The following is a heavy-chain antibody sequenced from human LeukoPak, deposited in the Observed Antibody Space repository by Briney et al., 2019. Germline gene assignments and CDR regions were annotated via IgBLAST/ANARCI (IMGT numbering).Heavy chain of an antibody. CDR3: ARGGILAGSFDY. Sequence: GGSLRLSCEASGFIFNNYWMSWVRQTPGEGLEWVANIKEDGSEQYYVDSVKGRFTISRDNAKNSLYLQMNSLRAEDTAVYYCARGGILAGSFDYWGQGTLVTVSS. V-gene: IGHV3-7*01. CDR1: GFIFNNYW. CDR2: IKEDGSEQ. D-gene: IGHD3-16*01. J-gene: IGHJ4*02.